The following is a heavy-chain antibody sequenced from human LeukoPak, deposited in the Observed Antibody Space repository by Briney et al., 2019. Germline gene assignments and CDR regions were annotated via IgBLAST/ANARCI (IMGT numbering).Heavy chain of an antibody. CDR1: GFSFSNHA. V-gene: IGHV3-30*02. J-gene: IGHJ4*02. Sequence: PGRSLRLPCAASGFSFSNHAMHWVRQTPDKGLEWVAFIRYDESNTYYGDSVKGRFTISRDTSRNTVYLQMNSLRAEDTAVYYCARGLTYGPYINFDYWGQGTLVTVSS. CDR2: IRYDESNT. D-gene: IGHD4-17*01. CDR3: ARGLTYGPYINFDY.